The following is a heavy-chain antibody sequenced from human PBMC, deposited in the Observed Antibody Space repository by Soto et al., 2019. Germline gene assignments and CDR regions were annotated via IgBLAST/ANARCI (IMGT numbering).Heavy chain of an antibody. CDR3: ARDRSLRIAVAGTWWFDP. Sequence: QVQLVQSGAEVKKPGASVKVSRKASGYTFTSYAMHWVRQAPGQRLEWMGWINAGNGNTKYSQKFQGRVTITRDTSASTAYMELSSLRSEDTAVYYCARDRSLRIAVAGTWWFDPWGQGTLVTVSS. V-gene: IGHV1-3*01. CDR1: GYTFTSYA. J-gene: IGHJ5*02. CDR2: INAGNGNT. D-gene: IGHD6-19*01.